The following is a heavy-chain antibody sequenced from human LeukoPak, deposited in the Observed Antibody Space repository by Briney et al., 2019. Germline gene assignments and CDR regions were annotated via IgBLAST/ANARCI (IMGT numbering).Heavy chain of an antibody. CDR2: IKEDGSEK. D-gene: IGHD1-1*01. V-gene: IGHV3-7*01. CDR1: GFTFSDYW. CDR3: ARYHWNDVAY. J-gene: IGHJ4*02. Sequence: GGSLRLSCAASGFTFSDYWMNWVRQAPGKGLEWVANIKEDGSEKYYVDSVRGRFTISRDNAKNSLYLQMNSLRAEDSAVYYWARYHWNDVAYWGQGTLVTVSS.